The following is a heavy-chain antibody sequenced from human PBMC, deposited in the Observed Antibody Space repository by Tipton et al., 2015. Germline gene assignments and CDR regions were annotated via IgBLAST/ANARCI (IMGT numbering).Heavy chain of an antibody. J-gene: IGHJ4*02. Sequence: RSLRLSCAASGFTFSNYGMYWVRQAPGKGLEWVSVISFDGTNQYFGDSVKGRFTVSRDNSKDTLYLQMNSLRAEDTAVYYCAKANSGYYYGYFDYWGQGTLVTVSP. D-gene: IGHD5-12*01. CDR1: GFTFSNYG. CDR3: AKANSGYYYGYFDY. V-gene: IGHV3-30*18. CDR2: ISFDGTNQ.